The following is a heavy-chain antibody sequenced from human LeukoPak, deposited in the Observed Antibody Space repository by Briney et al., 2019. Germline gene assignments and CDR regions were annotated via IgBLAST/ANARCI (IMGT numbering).Heavy chain of an antibody. CDR3: AKDIHGQTNVLRFFLPYYYYGMDV. Sequence: GGSLRLSCAASGFTFDDYAMHWVRQAPGKGLEWVSGISWNSGSIGYADSVKGRFTISRDNAKNSLYLQMNSLRAEDTALYYCAKDIHGQTNVLRFFLPYYYYGMDVWGQGTTVTVSS. V-gene: IGHV3-9*01. J-gene: IGHJ6*02. CDR1: GFTFDDYA. CDR2: ISWNSGSI. D-gene: IGHD3-3*01.